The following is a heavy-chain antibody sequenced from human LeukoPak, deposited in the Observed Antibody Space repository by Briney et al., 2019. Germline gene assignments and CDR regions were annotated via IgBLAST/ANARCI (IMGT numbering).Heavy chain of an antibody. Sequence: PSETLSLTCAVYGGSFSGYYWSWIRQPPGKGLEWIGEINHSGSTNYNPSLKSRVTISVDTSKNQFSLKLSSVTAADTAVYYCARGMQQWLTPFDYWGQGTLVTVSS. V-gene: IGHV4-34*01. D-gene: IGHD6-19*01. J-gene: IGHJ4*02. CDR2: INHSGST. CDR3: ARGMQQWLTPFDY. CDR1: GGSFSGYY.